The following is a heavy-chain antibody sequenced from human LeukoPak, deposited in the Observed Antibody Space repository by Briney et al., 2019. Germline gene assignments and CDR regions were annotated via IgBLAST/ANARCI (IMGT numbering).Heavy chain of an antibody. CDR3: ARDRVYGSGTYTLDYYCYYMDV. V-gene: IGHV4-59*01. J-gene: IGHJ6*03. Sequence: SETLSLTCTVSGGSITAYYWNWIRQPPGKGLEWIGYIYYSGSTNYNPSLKSRVTISVDTSKNQFSLKLSSVTAADTAVYYCARDRVYGSGTYTLDYYCYYMDVWGKGTTVTVSS. CDR2: IYYSGST. D-gene: IGHD3-10*01. CDR1: GGSITAYY.